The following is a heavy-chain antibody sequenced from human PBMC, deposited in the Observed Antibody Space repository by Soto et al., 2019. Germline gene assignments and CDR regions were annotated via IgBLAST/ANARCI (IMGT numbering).Heavy chain of an antibody. CDR3: AKSPDDCRVSSCYLIES. Sequence: EVQLLESGGGLVQPGGSLRLSCEASGFTFSSSTMTWVSQAPGKGPEYVSAITGGGDTRSYADSVKGRVTISRDNSKNTLFLEMNSLRAEDTDVFYCAKSPDDCRVSSCYLIESWGHGTLVTVSS. J-gene: IGHJ5*01. V-gene: IGHV3-23*01. CDR2: ITGGGDTR. CDR1: GFTFSSST. D-gene: IGHD6-25*01.